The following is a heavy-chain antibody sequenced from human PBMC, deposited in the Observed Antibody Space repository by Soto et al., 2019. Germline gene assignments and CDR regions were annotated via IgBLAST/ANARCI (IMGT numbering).Heavy chain of an antibody. CDR3: VKENGGRVTRLFYFHYMDV. Sequence: EVQVVESGGGLVEPGRSLRLSCAASGFTFGDFAMHWVRQVPGKGLEWVSGIIWNSGRIGYADSVKGRFTISRDNAKNSLYLQMGSLRAEDTATYYCVKENGGRVTRLFYFHYMDVWGKGTTVTVSS. D-gene: IGHD2-21*02. CDR2: IIWNSGRI. J-gene: IGHJ6*03. V-gene: IGHV3-9*01. CDR1: GFTFGDFA.